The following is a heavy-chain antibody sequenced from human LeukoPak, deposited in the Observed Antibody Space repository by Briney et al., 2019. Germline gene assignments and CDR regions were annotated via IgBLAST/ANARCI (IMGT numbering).Heavy chain of an antibody. V-gene: IGHV4-31*03. CDR1: GGSISSGGYY. CDR2: IYYSGSA. J-gene: IGHJ5*02. CDR3: AGTTMIVVT. D-gene: IGHD3-22*01. Sequence: PSETLSVTCTVSGGSISSGGYYWSWIRQHPGKGLEWIGYIYYSGSAYYNPSLKSRVTISVDTSKNQFSLKLSSVTAADTAVYYCAGTTMIVVTWGQGTLVTVSS.